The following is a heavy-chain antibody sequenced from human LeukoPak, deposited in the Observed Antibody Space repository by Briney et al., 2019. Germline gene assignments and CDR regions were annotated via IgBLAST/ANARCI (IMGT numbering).Heavy chain of an antibody. Sequence: GGSLRLSCAASGFTFRSYAMNWVRQAPGKGLEWVSTITSGGDSTYYADSMKGRFTISRDNSENTLYLQMNSLRAEDTAVYYCAKEFALSSGSVPYIWFDPWGQGALVTVSS. CDR1: GFTFRSYA. CDR2: ITSGGDST. V-gene: IGHV3-23*01. CDR3: AKEFALSSGSVPYIWFDP. D-gene: IGHD3-22*01. J-gene: IGHJ5*02.